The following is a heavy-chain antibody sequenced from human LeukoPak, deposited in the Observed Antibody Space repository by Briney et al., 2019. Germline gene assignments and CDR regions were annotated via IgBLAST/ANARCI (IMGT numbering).Heavy chain of an antibody. CDR2: IYNTGRT. J-gene: IGHJ2*01. CDR1: GGSISSYGSF. CDR3: ARDLVGVVGGLPYWYFDL. D-gene: IGHD2-15*01. Sequence: SETLSLTCTASGGSISSYGSFWSWIRQPAGKGLEWIGRIYNTGRTNYNPSLKSRVVISVDKSKNHFSLNLSSVTAADTAIYYCARDLVGVVGGLPYWYFDLWGRGTLVSVSS. V-gene: IGHV4-61*02.